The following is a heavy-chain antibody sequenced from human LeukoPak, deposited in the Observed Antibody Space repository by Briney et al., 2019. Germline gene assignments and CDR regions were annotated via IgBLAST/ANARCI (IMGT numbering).Heavy chain of an antibody. CDR1: GGSFSGYY. Sequence: PSETLSLTCAVYGGSFSGYYWSWIRQPPGKGLEWIGYIYYTGSTSYNPSLKSRVTMSLDASKNQFSLELNSVTPADMAVYYCARGGNYWPQWWFDPWGRGTLVSVSS. V-gene: IGHV4-59*01. D-gene: IGHD1-26*01. CDR2: IYYTGST. J-gene: IGHJ5*02. CDR3: ARGGNYWPQWWFDP.